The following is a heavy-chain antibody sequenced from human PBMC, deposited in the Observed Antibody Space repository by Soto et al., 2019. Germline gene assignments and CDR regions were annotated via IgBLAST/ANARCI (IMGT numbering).Heavy chain of an antibody. J-gene: IGHJ3*01. CDR1: GFSLSTSGVG. V-gene: IGHV2-5*02. CDR2: INWDDDK. CDR3: AHRLPLANWDDGFDV. D-gene: IGHD1-26*01. Sequence: QITLKESGPTLVKPTQTLTLTCTFSGFSLSTSGVGVGWIRQPPGKALEWLALINWDDDKRYSPSLKSRLTITEDTSKTHVVLTMTNMDPVDTATYYCAHRLPLANWDDGFDVWGQGTMVTVSS.